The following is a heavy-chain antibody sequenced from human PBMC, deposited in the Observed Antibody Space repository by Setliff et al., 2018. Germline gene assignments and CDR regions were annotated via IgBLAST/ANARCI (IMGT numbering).Heavy chain of an antibody. D-gene: IGHD3-22*01. CDR3: ARTGTGYYYGEFQR. CDR2: IYSSGST. V-gene: IGHV4-4*08. Sequence: SETLSLTCTVSGGSMSSHYWSWIRQPPGEGLEWIGCIYSSGSTTYNPSLKSRVTISVDTSKSQFSLNLTPVTAADTALYYCARTGTGYYYGEFQRWGQGTLVTVS. CDR1: GGSMSSHY. J-gene: IGHJ1*01.